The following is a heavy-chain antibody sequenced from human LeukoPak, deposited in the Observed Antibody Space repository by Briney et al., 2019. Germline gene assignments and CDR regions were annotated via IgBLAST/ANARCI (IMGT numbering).Heavy chain of an antibody. CDR2: ITPMFGTA. V-gene: IGHV1-69*13. J-gene: IGHJ4*02. CDR1: GGTFSSYD. Sequence: SVKVSCKASGGTFSSYDISWVRQAPGQGLEWMGGITPMFGTAKYAQKFQGRVTITAVESMSTAYMELSSLRSEDTAVYYCARGWLAENTVVTPYNCWGQGTLVTVSS. CDR3: ARGWLAENTVVTPYNC. D-gene: IGHD4-23*01.